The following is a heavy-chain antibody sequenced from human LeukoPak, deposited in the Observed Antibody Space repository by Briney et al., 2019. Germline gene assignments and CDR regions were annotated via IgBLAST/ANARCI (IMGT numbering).Heavy chain of an antibody. D-gene: IGHD3-22*01. CDR1: GGSFSGYY. CDR2: ISHSGST. J-gene: IGHJ4*02. CDR3: ARPPNYDSSGYAD. V-gene: IGHV4-34*01. Sequence: SGTLSLTCAVYGGSFSGYYWSWIRQPPGKGLEWIGEISHSGSTNYNPSLKSRVTISVDTSKNQFSLKLSSVTAADTAVYYCARPPNYDSSGYADWGQGTLVTVSS.